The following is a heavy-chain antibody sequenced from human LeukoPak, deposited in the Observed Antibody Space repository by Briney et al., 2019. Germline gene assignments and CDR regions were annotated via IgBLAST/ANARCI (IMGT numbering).Heavy chain of an antibody. Sequence: GGSLRLSCAASGFTFSSYWMSWVRQAPGKGREWVANIKQDGSEKYYVDSVKGRFTISRDNAKNSLYLQMNSLRAEDTAVYYCARIYYDSSSYNPVAYWGQGTLVTVSS. CDR2: IKQDGSEK. V-gene: IGHV3-7*01. CDR1: GFTFSSYW. J-gene: IGHJ4*02. D-gene: IGHD3-22*01. CDR3: ARIYYDSSSYNPVAY.